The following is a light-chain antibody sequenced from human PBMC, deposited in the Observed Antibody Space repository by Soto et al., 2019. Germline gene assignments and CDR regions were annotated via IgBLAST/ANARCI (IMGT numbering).Light chain of an antibody. Sequence: EVIMTPSPATLSVSHGDRATLSCSASQSINSNLSWYQQQPGQAPRLLISAASPTATAVPDSFSGSGSGTDFTLTISSLQSDDFAVYFCQQYTDWPITFGQGTRRE. J-gene: IGKJ5*01. CDR2: AAS. CDR3: QQYTDWPIT. V-gene: IGKV3-15*01. CDR1: QSINSN.